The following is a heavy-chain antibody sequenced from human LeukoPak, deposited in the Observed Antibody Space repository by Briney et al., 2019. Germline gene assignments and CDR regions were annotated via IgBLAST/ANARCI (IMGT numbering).Heavy chain of an antibody. Sequence: ASVKVSCKASGYTFTSYYMHWVRQAPGQGLEWMGWINPNSGGTNYAQKFQGRVTMTRDTSISTAYMELSRLRSDDTAVYYCARVNGVVPAATYFDYWGQGTLVTVSS. D-gene: IGHD2-2*01. CDR2: INPNSGGT. CDR3: ARVNGVVPAATYFDY. J-gene: IGHJ4*02. CDR1: GYTFTSYY. V-gene: IGHV1-2*02.